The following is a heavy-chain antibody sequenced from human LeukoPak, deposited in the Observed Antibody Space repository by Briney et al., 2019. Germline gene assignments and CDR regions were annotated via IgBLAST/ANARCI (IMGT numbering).Heavy chain of an antibody. CDR1: GYTFTGYY. V-gene: IGHV1-2*02. D-gene: IGHD3-3*01. CDR2: INPNSGGT. CDR3: AREVYDFGDNRFDP. Sequence: ASVKVSCKASGYTFTGYYMHWVRQAPGQGLEWMGWINPNSGGTNYAQKFQGRVTMTRDTSISTAYMELSRLRSDDTAVYYCAREVYDFGDNRFDPWGQGTLVTVSS. J-gene: IGHJ5*02.